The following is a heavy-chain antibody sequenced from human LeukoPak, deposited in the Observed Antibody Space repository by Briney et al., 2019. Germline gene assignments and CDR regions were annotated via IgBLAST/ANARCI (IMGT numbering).Heavy chain of an antibody. CDR1: GGSISSYY. Sequence: PSETLSLTYTVSGGSISSYYWSWIRQPPGKGLEWIGYIYYSGSTYYNPSLKSRVTISVDTSKNQFSLKLSSVTAADTAVYNCARGRGVRPFYFDYWGQGTLVTVSS. D-gene: IGHD3-10*01. V-gene: IGHV4-59*12. J-gene: IGHJ4*02. CDR3: ARGRGVRPFYFDY. CDR2: IYYSGST.